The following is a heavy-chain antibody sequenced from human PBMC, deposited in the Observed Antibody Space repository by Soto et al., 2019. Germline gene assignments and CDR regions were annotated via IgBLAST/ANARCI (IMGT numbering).Heavy chain of an antibody. CDR3: ARYGSGECNRGSCYSPFDY. V-gene: IGHV4-30-4*01. Sequence: QVQLQESGPGLVKPSQTLSLTCTVSGRSISCVNYYCSWIIQPPGHGLDWIGYSFYRGSTYYNPSLRSRVTISVDTSKNQFSLKLSSVTAADTAVYYCARYGSGECNRGSCYSPFDYWGQGTLVTVSS. CDR1: GRSISCVNYY. J-gene: IGHJ4*02. D-gene: IGHD2-15*01. CDR2: SFYRGST.